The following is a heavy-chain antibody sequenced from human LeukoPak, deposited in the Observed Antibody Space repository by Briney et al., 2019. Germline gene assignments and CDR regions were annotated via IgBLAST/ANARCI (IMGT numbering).Heavy chain of an antibody. D-gene: IGHD4-17*01. J-gene: IGHJ6*03. CDR3: TRHEATVTPEGIYYYYYMDV. CDR2: IRSKANSYAT. CDR1: GFTFSGSA. V-gene: IGHV3-73*01. Sequence: AGGYLRLSCAASGFTFSGSAMHWVRQASGKGLEWVGRIRSKANSYATAYAASVKGRFTISRDDSKNTAYLQMNSLKTEDTAVYYCTRHEATVTPEGIYYYYYMDVWGKGTTVTVSS.